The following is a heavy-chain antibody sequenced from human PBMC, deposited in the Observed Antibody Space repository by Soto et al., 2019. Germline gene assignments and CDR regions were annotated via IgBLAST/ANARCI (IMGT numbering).Heavy chain of an antibody. D-gene: IGHD6-19*01. Sequence: LETLSLTCAVYGGSFSGYYWSWIRQPPGKGLEWIGEINHSGSTNYNPSLKSRVTISVDTSKNQFSLKLSSVTAADTAVYYCARVAVAGTRFDYWGQGTLVTVSS. CDR1: GGSFSGYY. CDR3: ARVAVAGTRFDY. CDR2: INHSGST. J-gene: IGHJ4*02. V-gene: IGHV4-34*01.